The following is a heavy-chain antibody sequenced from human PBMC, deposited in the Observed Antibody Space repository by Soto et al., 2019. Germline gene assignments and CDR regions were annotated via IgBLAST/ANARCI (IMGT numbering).Heavy chain of an antibody. Sequence: ASVKVSCKASGYSFTDYHIHWVRQAPGQGLEWLGRINPKSGGASTAQKFQGWVTMTTDTSISTASMELTRLTSDDTAIYYCARGDSTDCSNGVCSFFYNHDMDVWGQGTTVTVSS. D-gene: IGHD2-8*01. CDR2: INPKSGGA. CDR1: GYSFTDYH. CDR3: ARGDSTDCSNGVCSFFYNHDMDV. J-gene: IGHJ6*02. V-gene: IGHV1-2*04.